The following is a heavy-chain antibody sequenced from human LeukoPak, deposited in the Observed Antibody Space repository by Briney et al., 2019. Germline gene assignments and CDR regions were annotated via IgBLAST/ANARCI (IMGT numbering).Heavy chain of an antibody. D-gene: IGHD5-24*01. J-gene: IGHJ4*02. CDR1: GGSISSGSYY. CDR2: IYTSGST. Sequence: SQTLSLTCTVSGGSISSGSYYWSWIRPPAGKGLEWIGRIYTSGSTNCNPSLKSRVTISVDTYKNQFSLKLSSVTAADTAVYYCARDSLVEMATITDYWGQGTLVTVSS. V-gene: IGHV4-61*02. CDR3: ARDSLVEMATITDY.